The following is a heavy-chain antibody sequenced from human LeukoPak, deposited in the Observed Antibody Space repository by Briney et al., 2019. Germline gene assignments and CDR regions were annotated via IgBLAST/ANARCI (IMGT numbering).Heavy chain of an antibody. J-gene: IGHJ4*02. CDR3: ARRAGAYSHPYDY. V-gene: IGHV3-53*01. D-gene: IGHD4/OR15-4a*01. CDR1: GFTVSSNS. Sequence: GGSLRLSCTVSGFTVSSNSMSWVRQAPGKGLEWVSFIYSDNTHYSDSVKGRFTISSDNSKKTLYLQMNSLRPEDTAVYYCARRAGAYSHPYDYGGQGTLVTVSS. CDR2: IYSDNT.